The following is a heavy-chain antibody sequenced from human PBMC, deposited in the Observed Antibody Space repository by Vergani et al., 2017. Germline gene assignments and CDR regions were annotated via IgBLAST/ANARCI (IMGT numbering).Heavy chain of an antibody. D-gene: IGHD6-19*01. CDR3: ARDRSSGWSFDWFDP. Sequence: QVQLVQSGAEVKKPGASVTVSCKASGYTFTSYGISWVRQAPGQGLEWMGWISAYNGNTNYAQKIQGRLTMTTDTSTSTAYMVLRSLRSDDTAGYYCARDRSSGWSFDWFDPWGQGTLVTVSS. CDR2: ISAYNGNT. V-gene: IGHV1-18*01. J-gene: IGHJ5*02. CDR1: GYTFTSYG.